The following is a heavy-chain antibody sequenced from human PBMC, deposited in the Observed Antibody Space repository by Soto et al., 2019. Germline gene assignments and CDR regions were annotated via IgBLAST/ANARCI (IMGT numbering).Heavy chain of an antibody. V-gene: IGHV3-48*02. Sequence: PWGSLRLSCEASGFSFGSYSMNWVRQAPGKGLEWVSFISGRGTTTYYADSVRGRFTVSRDNAKNSLSLEVNSLRDEDTAVYYCARLGYCSSATCKYYFYYYGMDVWGQGTTVTVSS. CDR2: ISGRGTTT. CDR1: GFSFGSYS. D-gene: IGHD2-2*01. J-gene: IGHJ6*02. CDR3: ARLGYCSSATCKYYFYYYGMDV.